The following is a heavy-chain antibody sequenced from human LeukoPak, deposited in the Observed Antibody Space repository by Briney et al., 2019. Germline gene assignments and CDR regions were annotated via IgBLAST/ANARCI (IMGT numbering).Heavy chain of an antibody. CDR1: GGSISSGDYY. J-gene: IGHJ2*01. V-gene: IGHV4-30-4*02. D-gene: IGHD1-26*01. CDR2: IYYSGST. CDR3: AREVPWVWNFDL. Sequence: TSDTLSLTCTVSGGSISSGDYYWSWIRQPPGTGLAWIGYIYYSGSTYYNPSLKSRVTISVDTSKNQFSLKLNSVTAADTAVYYCAREVPWVWNFDLWGRGTLVTVSS.